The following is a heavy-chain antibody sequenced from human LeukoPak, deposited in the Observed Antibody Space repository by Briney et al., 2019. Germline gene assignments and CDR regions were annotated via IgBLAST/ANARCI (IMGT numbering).Heavy chain of an antibody. J-gene: IGHJ6*02. Sequence: GGSLRLSCAASGFTFSSYWMHWVRQATGKGLVWVSRINSDGSSTSYADSVKGRFTISRDNAKNTLYLQMNSLRAEETAVYYSGRERVVRGFVYYSYGMAVWGQGTTVTVSS. CDR3: GRERVVRGFVYYSYGMAV. D-gene: IGHD3-10*01. CDR2: INSDGSST. CDR1: GFTFSSYW. V-gene: IGHV3-74*01.